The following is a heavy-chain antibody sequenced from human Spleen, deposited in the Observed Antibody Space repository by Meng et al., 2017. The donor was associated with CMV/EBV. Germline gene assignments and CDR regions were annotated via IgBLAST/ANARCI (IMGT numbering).Heavy chain of an antibody. CDR3: AILVRSSGSYDY. D-gene: IGHD3-10*01. CDR2: ISSSSSYI. J-gene: IGHJ4*02. V-gene: IGHV3-21*01. Sequence: CVASGFTFNSYSMDWVRQAPGKGLEWVSSISSSSSYIYYADSVKGRFTISRDNAENSLYLQMNSLRAEDTAVYYCAILVRSSGSYDYWGQGTLVTVSS. CDR1: GFTFNSYS.